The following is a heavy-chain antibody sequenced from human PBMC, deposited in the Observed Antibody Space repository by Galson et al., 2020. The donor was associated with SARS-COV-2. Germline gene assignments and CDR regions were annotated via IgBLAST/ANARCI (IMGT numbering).Heavy chain of an antibody. CDR1: GGSVSSYS. D-gene: IGHD2-15*01. CDR2: IYTSGST. J-gene: IGHJ5*02. V-gene: IGHV4-4*07. CDR3: ARDRDAVGYCSGGSWPGWFDP. Sequence: ETSETLSLTCTVSGGSVSSYSWSWIRQPAGKGLEWIGRIYTSGSTNYNPSLTSRVTMSVDTSKNQFSLKLSSVTAADTAVYYCARDRDAVGYCSGGSWPGWFDPWGQGTLVIVSS.